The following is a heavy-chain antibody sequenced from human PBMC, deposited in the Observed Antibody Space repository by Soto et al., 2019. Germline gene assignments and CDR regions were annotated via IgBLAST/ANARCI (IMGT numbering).Heavy chain of an antibody. CDR2: ISYDGSNK. Sequence: QVQLVESGGGVVQPGRSLRVSCAASGFTFSSYGMHWVRQAPGKGLEWVAVISYDGSNKYYADSVKGRFTISRDNSKNTLYLQMNSLRAEDTAVYYCAKAGRGRGYSYVDYWGQGTLVTVSS. V-gene: IGHV3-30*18. D-gene: IGHD5-18*01. CDR1: GFTFSSYG. J-gene: IGHJ4*02. CDR3: AKAGRGRGYSYVDY.